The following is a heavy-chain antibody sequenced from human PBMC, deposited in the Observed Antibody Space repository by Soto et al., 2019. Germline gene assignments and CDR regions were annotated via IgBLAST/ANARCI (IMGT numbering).Heavy chain of an antibody. J-gene: IGHJ6*02. CDR1: GGTFSTSA. Sequence: QVQLMQSGAEVKKPGSSVKVSCKASGGTFSTSAISWVRQAPGEGLEWVGGIMPVFATPDYAQKFQGRVTISADEPTPTAYLDLTSLTTDDTAVYYCARDKDRQQLGGNYYYILDVWGQGTAITVSS. D-gene: IGHD3-3*02. CDR3: ARDKDRQQLGGNYYYILDV. V-gene: IGHV1-69*12. CDR2: IMPVFATP.